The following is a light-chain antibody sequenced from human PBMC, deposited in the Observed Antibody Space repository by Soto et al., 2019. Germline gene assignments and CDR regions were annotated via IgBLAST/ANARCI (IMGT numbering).Light chain of an antibody. Sequence: DIVIIQTPLSLPVTPGEPASISCGSSQSLLDSDDGNTYLDWYLQKPGQSPQLLIYTVSYRASGVPDRFSGSGSGTDFTLKISRVEAEDVGVYYCMQRIEFPLTFGGGTKVDIK. V-gene: IGKV2-40*01. CDR2: TVS. J-gene: IGKJ4*01. CDR1: QSLLDSDDGNTY. CDR3: MQRIEFPLT.